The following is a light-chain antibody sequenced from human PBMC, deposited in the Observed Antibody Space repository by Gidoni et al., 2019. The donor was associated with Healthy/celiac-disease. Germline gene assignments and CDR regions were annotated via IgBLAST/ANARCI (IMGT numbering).Light chain of an antibody. CDR1: QDISNY. J-gene: IGKJ4*01. V-gene: IGKV1-33*01. Sequence: DIQMNQSPSSLSESVGDRVTITCQASQDISNYLNWYQQKPGKAPKLLIYDASNLETGVPSRFSGSGSGTDFTFTIISLQPEDIATYYCQQYDNLLTFGGGTKVEI. CDR2: DAS. CDR3: QQYDNLLT.